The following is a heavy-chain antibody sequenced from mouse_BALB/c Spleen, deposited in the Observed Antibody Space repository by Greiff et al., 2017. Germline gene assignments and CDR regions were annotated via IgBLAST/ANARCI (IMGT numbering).Heavy chain of an antibody. D-gene: IGHD2-10*01. CDR3: AIPYYGNPWFAY. CDR1: GYSFTSYY. J-gene: IGHJ3*01. V-gene: IGHV1S135*01. CDR2: IDPFNGGT. Sequence: VQLQHSGPELMKPGASVKISCKASGYSFTSYYMHWVKQSHGKSLEWIGYIDPFNGGTSYNQKFKGKATLTVDKSSSTAYMHLSSLTSEDSAVYYCAIPYYGNPWFAYWGQGTLVTVSA.